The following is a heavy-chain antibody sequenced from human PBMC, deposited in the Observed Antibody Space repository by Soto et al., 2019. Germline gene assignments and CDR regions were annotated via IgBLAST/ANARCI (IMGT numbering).Heavy chain of an antibody. J-gene: IGHJ6*02. CDR1: GCTFSSYA. CDR3: ARMSIFGVVDYYYYYGMDV. D-gene: IGHD3-3*01. CDR2: IIPIFGTA. V-gene: IGHV1-69*06. Sequence: ASVKVSCKASGCTFSSYAISWVRQAPGQGLEWMGGIIPIFGTANYAQKFQGRVTITADKSTSTAYMELSSLRSEDTAVYYCARMSIFGVVDYYYYYGMDVWGQGTTVTVSS.